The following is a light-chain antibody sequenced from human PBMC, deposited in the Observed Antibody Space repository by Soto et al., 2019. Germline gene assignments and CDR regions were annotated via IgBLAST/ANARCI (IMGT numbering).Light chain of an antibody. V-gene: IGLV2-14*01. CDR1: SSDVGAYDY. Sequence: QSALTQPASVSGSPGQSITISCTGTSSDVGAYDYVSWFQQHPGKAPKLIIYEVSYRPSGVSSRFSGSKSGNRASLTISGLQAEDEADYYCAAWDDSLEVVFGGGTKLTVL. CDR2: EVS. CDR3: AAWDDSLEVV. J-gene: IGLJ2*01.